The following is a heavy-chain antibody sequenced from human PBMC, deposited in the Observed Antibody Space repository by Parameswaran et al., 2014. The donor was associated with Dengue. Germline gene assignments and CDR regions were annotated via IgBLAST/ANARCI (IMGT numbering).Heavy chain of an antibody. CDR2: ISSSSSYI. D-gene: IGHD3-22*01. CDR3: AREPYYYDSSGYDDYY. Sequence: WIRQPPGKGLEWVSSISSSSSYIYYADSVKGRFTISRDNAKNSLYLQMNSLRAEDTAVYYCAREPYYYDSSGYDDYYWGQGTLVTVSS. J-gene: IGHJ4*02. V-gene: IGHV3-21*01.